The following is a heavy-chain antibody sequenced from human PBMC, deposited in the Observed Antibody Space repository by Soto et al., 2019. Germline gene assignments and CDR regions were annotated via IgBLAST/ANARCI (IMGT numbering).Heavy chain of an antibody. CDR3: ARRYGSAFDI. Sequence: SETLSLTCSVSGDSFSSYYWSWIRQPPGKGLEWIGYIFYSGSTNYNPSLKSRVTISVDTSKNQFSLKLSSVTAADTAVYYCARRYGSAFDIWGHGTMVTVSS. V-gene: IGHV4-59*01. D-gene: IGHD4-17*01. CDR2: IFYSGST. J-gene: IGHJ3*02. CDR1: GDSFSSYY.